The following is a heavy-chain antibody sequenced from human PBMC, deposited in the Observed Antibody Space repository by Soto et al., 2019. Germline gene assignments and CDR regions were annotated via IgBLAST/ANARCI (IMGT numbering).Heavy chain of an antibody. CDR3: ARIWGIAVAEVAFDI. Sequence: PSQTLSLTCAISGDSVSSNSAAWNWIRQSPSSGFDLLGRTYYRSKWYNYYAVSVKSRITINPDTSKNQFSLQLNSVTPDDTAVYYCARIWGIAVAEVAFDIWGQGTMVTVSS. CDR1: GDSVSSNSAA. CDR2: TYYRSKWYN. V-gene: IGHV6-1*01. J-gene: IGHJ3*02. D-gene: IGHD6-19*01.